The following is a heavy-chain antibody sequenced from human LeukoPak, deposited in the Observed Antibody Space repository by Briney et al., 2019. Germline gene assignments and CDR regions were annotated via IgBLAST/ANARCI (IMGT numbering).Heavy chain of an antibody. J-gene: IGHJ4*02. CDR3: ARLSMVRDSKGFDY. V-gene: IGHV3-21*01. D-gene: IGHD3-10*01. CDR1: GFTFSSYS. Sequence: GGSLRLSCAASGFTFSSYSMNWARQAPGKGLEWVSSISSSSSYIYYADSVKGRFTISRDNAKNSLYLQMNSLRAEDTAVYYCARLSMVRDSKGFDYWGQGTLVTVSS. CDR2: ISSSSSYI.